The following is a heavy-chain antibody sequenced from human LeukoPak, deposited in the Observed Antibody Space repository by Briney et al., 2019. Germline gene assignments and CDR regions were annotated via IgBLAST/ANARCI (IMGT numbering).Heavy chain of an antibody. CDR1: GGSFSGYY. D-gene: IGHD3-10*01. CDR2: INHSGST. Sequence: SETLSLTCAVYGGSFSGYYWSWIRQPPGKGLEWIGEINHSGSTNYNPSLKSRVTISVDTSKNQFSLKLSSVTAADTAVYYCARHRGSGSPYFDYWGQGTLVTVSS. V-gene: IGHV4-34*01. CDR3: ARHRGSGSPYFDY. J-gene: IGHJ4*02.